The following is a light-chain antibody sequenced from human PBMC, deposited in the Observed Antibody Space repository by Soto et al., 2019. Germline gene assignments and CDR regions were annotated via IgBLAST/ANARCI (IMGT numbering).Light chain of an antibody. V-gene: IGKV3D-15*01. CDR1: QSFSSN. CDR2: GAS. Sequence: EIVLTQSPGTLSLSPGERATLSCRASQSFSSNLAWYQQKPGQAPRLLIYGASTMATGIPARFRGSGSGTEFTLTISSLQSEDFEVYYCQQYKNWPITFGQGTRLEIK. CDR3: QQYKNWPIT. J-gene: IGKJ5*01.